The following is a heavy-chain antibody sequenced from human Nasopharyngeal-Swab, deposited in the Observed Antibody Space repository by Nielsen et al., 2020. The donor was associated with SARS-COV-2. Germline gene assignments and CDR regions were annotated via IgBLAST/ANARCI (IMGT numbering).Heavy chain of an antibody. J-gene: IGHJ4*02. Sequence: GEPLKISCAASGFTFSDYYMSWIRQAPGKGLEWVSYISSSYGYTNYADSVKGRFTISRDNAKNSLFLQMNTLTAEDTAVYYCSRVTGSGYITNHFDYWGQGMLVTVSS. V-gene: IGHV3-11*05. CDR1: GFTFSDYY. D-gene: IGHD5-18*01. CDR2: ISSSYGYT. CDR3: SRVTGSGYITNHFDY.